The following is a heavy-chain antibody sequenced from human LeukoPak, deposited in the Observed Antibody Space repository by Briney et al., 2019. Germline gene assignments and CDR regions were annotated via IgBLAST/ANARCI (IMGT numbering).Heavy chain of an antibody. Sequence: SETLSLTCAVYGGSFSGYYWSWIRQPPGKGLEWIGEINHSGSTNYNPSLKSRVTISVDTSKNQFSLKLSSVTAADTAVYYCATSVDTVPARYYYYGMDVWGQGTTVTVSS. V-gene: IGHV4-34*01. CDR3: ATSVDTVPARYYYYGMDV. J-gene: IGHJ6*02. CDR1: GGSFSGYY. D-gene: IGHD5-18*01. CDR2: INHSGST.